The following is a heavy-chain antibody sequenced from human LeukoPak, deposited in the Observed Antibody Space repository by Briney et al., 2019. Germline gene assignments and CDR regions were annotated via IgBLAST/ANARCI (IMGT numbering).Heavy chain of an antibody. D-gene: IGHD3-16*01. CDR2: IDWDYDK. V-gene: IGHV2-70*04. CDR1: GFALSISGMR. CDR3: ARNVSYGFYFDY. J-gene: IGHJ4*02. Sequence: SGPALVKPTQTLTLTCTFSGFALSISGMRVSWIRQPPGKALEWLARIDWDYDKFYSTSLKTRLTISKDTSKNQVVLTMTNMDPVDTATYYCARNVSYGFYFDYWGQGTLVTVSS.